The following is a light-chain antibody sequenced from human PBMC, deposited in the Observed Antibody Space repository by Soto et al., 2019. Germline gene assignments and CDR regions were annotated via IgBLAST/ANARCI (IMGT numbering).Light chain of an antibody. CDR3: QQSYINPT. V-gene: IGKV1-39*01. J-gene: IGKJ3*01. CDR2: ATS. Sequence: DIQMTQSPSSLSASVGERVTITCRASQSIAGYLNWYQQKPGKAPELLIYATSNLQSGVTPRFSGSGSGADFNLTISSLQPEDFATYFCQQSYINPTFGPGTKVDV. CDR1: QSIAGY.